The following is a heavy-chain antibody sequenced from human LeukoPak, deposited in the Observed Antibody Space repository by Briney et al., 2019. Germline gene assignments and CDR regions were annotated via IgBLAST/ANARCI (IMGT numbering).Heavy chain of an antibody. D-gene: IGHD3-22*01. Sequence: SETLSLTCTVSGGSISSYYWSWIRQPPGKGLEWIGYIYYSGSTNYNPSLKSRVTISVDTSKNQFSLKPSSVTAADTAVYYCARVVGGYYDSSGYFYYYYYGMDVWGQGTTVTVSS. V-gene: IGHV4-59*01. J-gene: IGHJ6*02. CDR3: ARVVGGYYDSSGYFYYYYYGMDV. CDR2: IYYSGST. CDR1: GGSISSYY.